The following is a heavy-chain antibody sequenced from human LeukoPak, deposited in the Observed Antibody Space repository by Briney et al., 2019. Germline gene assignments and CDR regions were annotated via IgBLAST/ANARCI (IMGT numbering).Heavy chain of an antibody. Sequence: GASVKVSCKASGYTFTGYYMHWVRQAPGQGLEWMGRINPNSGGTNYAQKFQGKVTMTRDTSISTAYMELSSLRSEDTAVYYCARGGITFGGVIPLGAFDIWGQGTMVTVSS. V-gene: IGHV1-2*06. D-gene: IGHD3-16*02. CDR2: INPNSGGT. CDR3: ARGGITFGGVIPLGAFDI. J-gene: IGHJ3*02. CDR1: GYTFTGYY.